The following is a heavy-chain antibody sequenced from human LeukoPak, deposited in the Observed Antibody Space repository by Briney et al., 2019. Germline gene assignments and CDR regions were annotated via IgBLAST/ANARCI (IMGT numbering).Heavy chain of an antibody. Sequence: ASVKVSCQASGYTFTAKFLHWLRQAPGQGLEWMGGIEPKSGVTVYGQKFRGRVTVTRDTSVSTAYMEVSRLSSDDTALYYCALENYYDSGGFSKAFDYWGQGTLVTVSS. CDR2: IEPKSGVT. V-gene: IGHV1-2*02. CDR3: ALENYYDSGGFSKAFDY. D-gene: IGHD3-22*01. CDR1: GYTFTAKF. J-gene: IGHJ4*02.